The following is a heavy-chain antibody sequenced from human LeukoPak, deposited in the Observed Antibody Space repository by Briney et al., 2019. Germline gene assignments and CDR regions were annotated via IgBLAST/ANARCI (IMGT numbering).Heavy chain of an antibody. CDR2: VTYDGTNK. Sequence: GGSLRLSCAASGFTFRNYGVHWVRQAPGKGLEWVAFVTYDGTNKYYGDSVKGRFTISRDNSKNTLYLQVNSLRPEDTAVYYCAKDLSGQRSVLYYFDYWGQGTLVTVSS. V-gene: IGHV3-30*02. CDR1: GFTFRNYG. CDR3: AKDLSGQRSVLYYFDY. J-gene: IGHJ4*02. D-gene: IGHD4/OR15-4a*01.